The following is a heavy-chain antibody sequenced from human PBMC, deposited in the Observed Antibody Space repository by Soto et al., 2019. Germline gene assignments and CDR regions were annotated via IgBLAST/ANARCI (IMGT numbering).Heavy chain of an antibody. CDR1: GFTFSSAW. CDR2: IKSNIDGGTA. Sequence: GGSLRLSCEASGFTFSSAWMNWVRQAPGQGLEWVGRIKSNIDGGTADYAAVVRGRFILSREDSTNTVFLQMNSLRTEDTAVYFCTTVGAPEYWGQGTLVTVSS. CDR3: TTVGAPEY. J-gene: IGHJ4*02. D-gene: IGHD1-26*01. V-gene: IGHV3-15*01.